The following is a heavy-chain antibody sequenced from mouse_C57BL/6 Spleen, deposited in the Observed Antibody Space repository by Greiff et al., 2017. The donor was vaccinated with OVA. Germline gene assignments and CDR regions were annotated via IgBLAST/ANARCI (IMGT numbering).Heavy chain of an antibody. CDR1: GYTFTSYW. D-gene: IGHD2-5*01. Sequence: QVQLQQPGAELVKPGASVKMSCKASGYTFTSYWITWVKQRPGQGLEWIGDIYPGSGSTNYNEKFKSKATLTVDTSSRTAYMQLSSLTSEVSAVYYCARDSNFGTWFAYWGQGTLVTVSA. CDR2: IYPGSGST. CDR3: ARDSNFGTWFAY. J-gene: IGHJ3*01. V-gene: IGHV1-55*01.